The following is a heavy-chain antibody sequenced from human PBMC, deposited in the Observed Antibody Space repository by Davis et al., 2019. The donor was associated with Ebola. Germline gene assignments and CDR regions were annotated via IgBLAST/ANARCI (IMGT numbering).Heavy chain of an antibody. CDR1: GFTFSSYG. Sequence: GGSLRLSCAASGFTFSSYGMHWVRQAPGKGLEWVAVISYDGSNKYYADSVKGRFTISRDNSKNTLYLQMNSLRAEDTAVYYCAKDSMRTLALDYWGQGTLVTVSS. J-gene: IGHJ4*02. V-gene: IGHV3-30*18. CDR3: AKDSMRTLALDY. D-gene: IGHD3/OR15-3a*01. CDR2: ISYDGSNK.